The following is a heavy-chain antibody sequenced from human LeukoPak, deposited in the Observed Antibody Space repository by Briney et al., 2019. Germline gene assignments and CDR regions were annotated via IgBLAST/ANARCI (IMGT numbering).Heavy chain of an antibody. CDR2: FDPKDGDT. Sequence: ASVKLSCKVSGYTLTVISVYWVRKAPGKGLEWMGNFDPKDGDTIYAQRFQGRVTMTRNTSISTAYMELSSLRSEDTAVYYCARVLPLGYCSSTSCYARRRKNWFDPWGQGTLVTVSS. D-gene: IGHD2-2*01. CDR1: GYTLTVIS. V-gene: IGHV1-24*01. CDR3: ARVLPLGYCSSTSCYARRRKNWFDP. J-gene: IGHJ5*02.